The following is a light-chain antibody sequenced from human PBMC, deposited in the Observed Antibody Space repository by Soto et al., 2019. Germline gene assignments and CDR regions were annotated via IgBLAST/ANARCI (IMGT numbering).Light chain of an antibody. J-gene: IGKJ2*01. CDR2: GTS. V-gene: IGKV3-20*01. CDR3: QHYGSSPYT. Sequence: DIVLTQSPGILSSSPGEGVSLSCRASQSVGYSYLAWYQQKPGEAPMLIIYGTSRKATGIPDRFSGSGSGTEFTLSISRLEPEDFAVYYCQHYGSSPYTFGQGTKLEIK. CDR1: QSVGYSY.